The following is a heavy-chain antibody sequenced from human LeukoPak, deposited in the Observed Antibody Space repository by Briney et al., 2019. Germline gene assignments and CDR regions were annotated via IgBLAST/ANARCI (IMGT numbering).Heavy chain of an antibody. J-gene: IGHJ4*02. CDR3: ARSPHFGGWYGYYFDY. Sequence: ASVKVSCKVSGHTLTELSIHWVRQAPRKGLEWMGGFDPEDGETIYAQKFQGRVTMTRDMSTSTVYMELSSLRSEDTAVYYCARSPHFGGWYGYYFDYWGQGTLVTVSS. V-gene: IGHV1-24*01. D-gene: IGHD6-19*01. CDR2: FDPEDGET. CDR1: GHTLTELS.